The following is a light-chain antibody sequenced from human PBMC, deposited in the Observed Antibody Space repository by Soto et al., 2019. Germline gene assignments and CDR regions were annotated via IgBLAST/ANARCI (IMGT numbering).Light chain of an antibody. V-gene: IGLV2-8*01. CDR3: SSFVGDNNVV. J-gene: IGLJ3*02. Sequence: QSVLTQPPSASGSPGQSVTISCTGTSSDVGGYNYVSWYQQHPGKAPKLMIYDVSKRPSGVPDRFSGSKSGNTASLTVSGLQGEDEADYYCSSFVGDNNVVFGGGTKLTVL. CDR1: SSDVGGYNY. CDR2: DVS.